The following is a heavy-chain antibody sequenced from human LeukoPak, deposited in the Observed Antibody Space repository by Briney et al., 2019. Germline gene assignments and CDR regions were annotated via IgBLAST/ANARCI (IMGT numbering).Heavy chain of an antibody. CDR1: GGSFSGYY. CDR3: ARGRGVTRFHQGGDY. CDR2: INHSGST. D-gene: IGHD4-17*01. J-gene: IGHJ4*02. V-gene: IGHV4-34*01. Sequence: SETLSLTCAVYGGSFSGYYWSWIRQPPGKGLEWIGEINHSGSTNYNPSLKSRVTISVDTSKNQFSLKLSSVTAADTAVYYCARGRGVTRFHQGGDYRGQGTLVTVSS.